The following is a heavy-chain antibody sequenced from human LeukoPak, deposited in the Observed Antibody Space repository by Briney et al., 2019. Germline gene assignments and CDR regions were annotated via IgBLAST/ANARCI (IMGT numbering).Heavy chain of an antibody. V-gene: IGHV1-18*01. Sequence: GASVKVSCKASGYTFTSYGISWVRQAPGQGLESMGWISAYNDNTNYAQKLQGRVTMTTDTSTSTAYMELRSLRSDDTAVYYCARVHYDILTGYSYFDYWGQGTLVTVSS. CDR3: ARVHYDILTGYSYFDY. CDR2: ISAYNDNT. J-gene: IGHJ4*02. CDR1: GYTFTSYG. D-gene: IGHD3-9*01.